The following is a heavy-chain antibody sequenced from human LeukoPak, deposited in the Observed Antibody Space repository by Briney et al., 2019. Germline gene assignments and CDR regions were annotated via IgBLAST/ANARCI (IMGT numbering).Heavy chain of an antibody. Sequence: GGSLRLSCSVSGFACSGFAMGWVRQAPGKELEWVSSISGSGGNTYYADSVEGRFTVSRDNSKNTLYLQMNSLRAGDTALYYCARGRGGDYVPSRFDYWGQGTLVTVSS. J-gene: IGHJ4*02. CDR3: ARGRGGDYVPSRFDY. CDR2: ISGSGGNT. D-gene: IGHD4-17*01. CDR1: GFACSGFA. V-gene: IGHV3-23*01.